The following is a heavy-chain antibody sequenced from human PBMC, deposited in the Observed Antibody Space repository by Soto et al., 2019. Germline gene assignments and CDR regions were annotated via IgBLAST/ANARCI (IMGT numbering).Heavy chain of an antibody. J-gene: IGHJ4*02. V-gene: IGHV1-69*08. CDR1: GGTFSSYT. Sequence: QVQLVQSGAEVKKPGSSVKVSCKASGGTFSSYTISWVRQAPGQGLEWMGRIIPILGIANYAQKFQGRVTTXXDXSXXTAYMELSSLRSEDTAVYYCARDGESAVAGPYIDSWGQGTLVTVSS. CDR3: ARDGESAVAGPYIDS. D-gene: IGHD6-19*01. CDR2: IIPILGIA.